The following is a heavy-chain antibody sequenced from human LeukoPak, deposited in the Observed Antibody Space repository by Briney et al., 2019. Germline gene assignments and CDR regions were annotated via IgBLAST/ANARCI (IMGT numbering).Heavy chain of an antibody. CDR2: IYHSGST. CDR1: GGSISSSNW. Sequence: SETLSLTCAVSGGSISSSNWWSWVRQPPGKGLEWIGEIYHSGSTNYNPSLKSRVTISVDKSKNQFSLKLSSVTAADTAVYYCARAPSGSYSPRYYYYMDVWGKGTTVTISS. CDR3: ARAPSGSYSPRYYYYMDV. D-gene: IGHD1-26*01. V-gene: IGHV4-4*02. J-gene: IGHJ6*03.